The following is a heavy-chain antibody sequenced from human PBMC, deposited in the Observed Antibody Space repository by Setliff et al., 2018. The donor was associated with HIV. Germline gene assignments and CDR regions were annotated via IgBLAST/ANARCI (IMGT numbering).Heavy chain of an antibody. CDR1: GVSITSYF. D-gene: IGHD4-17*01. V-gene: IGHV4-59*01. CDR2: IYYSGGTSGTT. J-gene: IGHJ2*01. CDR3: ATSLNGDSGPWYFDF. Sequence: PSETLSLTCTVSGVSITSYFWSWIRQPPGKGLEWIGYIYYSGGTSGTTNYNPSLKSRVTISLDTPKNQLSLNLKSVTAADTAVYYCATSLNGDSGPWYFDFWGRGSLVTVSS.